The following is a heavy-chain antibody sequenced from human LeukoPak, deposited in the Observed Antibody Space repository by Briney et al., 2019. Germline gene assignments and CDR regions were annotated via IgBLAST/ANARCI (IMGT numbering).Heavy chain of an antibody. CDR2: FDPEDGET. V-gene: IGHV1-24*01. D-gene: IGHD5-12*01. CDR3: ATAGRGATLFDY. Sequence: ASVKVSCKASGYTFTGYYMHWVRQAPGKGLEWMGGFDPEDGETIYAQKFQGRVTMTEDTSTDTAYMELSSLRSEDTAVYYCATAGRGATLFDYWGQGTLVTVSS. CDR1: GYTFTGYY. J-gene: IGHJ4*02.